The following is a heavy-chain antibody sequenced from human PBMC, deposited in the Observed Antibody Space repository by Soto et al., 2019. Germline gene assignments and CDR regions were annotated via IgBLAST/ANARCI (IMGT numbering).Heavy chain of an antibody. V-gene: IGHV3-13*05. CDR2: ISAAGDP. CDR1: GFTFRNYD. Sequence: EVQLVESGGGLVQPGGSLRLSCEASGFTFRNYDMHWVRQGTGKGLEWVSGISAAGDPDYADSVEGRFTISRENAQNSFSLQMTSLRVGDTAVYYCARTDRDFYGVDGWGQGTTVIVSS. CDR3: ARTDRDFYGVDG. J-gene: IGHJ6*02.